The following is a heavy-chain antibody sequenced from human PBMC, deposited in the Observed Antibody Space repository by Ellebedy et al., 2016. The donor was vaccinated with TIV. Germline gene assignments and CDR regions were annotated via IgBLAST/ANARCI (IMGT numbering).Heavy chain of an antibody. D-gene: IGHD2-2*01. J-gene: IGHJ3*02. Sequence: SETLSLTXAVYGGSFSGYYWSWIRQHPGKGLEWIGYIYYSGSTYYNPSLKSRVTISVDTSKNQFSLKLSSVTAADTAVYYCARVPRRYCSSTSCPGAFDIWGQGTMVTVSS. CDR3: ARVPRRYCSSTSCPGAFDI. V-gene: IGHV4-34*01. CDR2: IYYSGST. CDR1: GGSFSGYY.